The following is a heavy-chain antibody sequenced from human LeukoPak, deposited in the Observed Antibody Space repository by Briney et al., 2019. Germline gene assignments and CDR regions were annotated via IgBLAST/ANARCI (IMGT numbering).Heavy chain of an antibody. V-gene: IGHV4-59*01. Sequence: PSETLSLTCTVSGGSISSYSWNWIRQPPGKGLEWIGHIYYTGSTNYNPSLKSRVTLSVDTSKRQYCLRLSSVSAADTAVYYCARDRGGGYGDYIFDYWGQGTLVTVSS. CDR3: ARDRGGGYGDYIFDY. J-gene: IGHJ4*02. CDR2: IYYTGST. D-gene: IGHD4-17*01. CDR1: GGSISSYS.